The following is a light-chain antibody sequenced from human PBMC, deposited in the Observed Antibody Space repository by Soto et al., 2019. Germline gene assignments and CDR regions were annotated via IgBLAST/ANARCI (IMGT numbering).Light chain of an antibody. CDR2: DAS. V-gene: IGKV3-11*01. CDR1: QSVGSY. Sequence: EIVLTQSPATLSLSPGERATLSCRTSQSVGSYLTWHQQRPGQAPRLLIYDASNRSTGIPARFSGSGSGTDFTRTISSLEPEDFAVYYCQLRSNWPITFGQGTRLEIK. CDR3: QLRSNWPIT. J-gene: IGKJ5*01.